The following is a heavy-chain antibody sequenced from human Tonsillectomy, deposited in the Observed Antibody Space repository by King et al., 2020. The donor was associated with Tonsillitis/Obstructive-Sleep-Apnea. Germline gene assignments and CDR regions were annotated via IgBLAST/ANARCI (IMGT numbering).Heavy chain of an antibody. J-gene: IGHJ6*03. V-gene: IGHV4-34*01. CDR3: GTNNGDYYYYMDV. CDR2: INHSGNT. CDR1: GGSFSGYY. Sequence: VQLPQWGAGLLKPSETLSLTCAIYGGSFSGYYWSWIRLPPGKGLEWIGEINHSGNTDYNPSLKSRVTISVDTSKNQFSLKLTSVTAADTAVYFCGTNNGDYYYYMDVWGKGTTVTVSS. D-gene: IGHD2-8*01.